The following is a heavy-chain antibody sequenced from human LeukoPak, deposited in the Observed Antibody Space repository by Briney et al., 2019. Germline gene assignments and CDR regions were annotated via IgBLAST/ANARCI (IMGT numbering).Heavy chain of an antibody. CDR3: ARAHCSGGSCYYFDY. V-gene: IGHV1-8*01. Sequence: GASVKVSCKASGYTFTSYDINWVRQATGQGLKWMGWMNPNSGNTGYAQKFQGRVTMTRNTSISTAYMELSSLRSEDTAVYYCARAHCSGGSCYYFDYWGQGTLVTVSS. CDR2: MNPNSGNT. CDR1: GYTFTSYD. J-gene: IGHJ4*02. D-gene: IGHD2-15*01.